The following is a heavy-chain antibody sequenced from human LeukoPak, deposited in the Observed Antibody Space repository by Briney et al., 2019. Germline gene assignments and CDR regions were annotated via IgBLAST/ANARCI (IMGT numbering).Heavy chain of an antibody. CDR3: AKDLTPYYFYGSGTFNY. J-gene: IGHJ4*02. V-gene: IGHV3-30*02. Sequence: PGGSLRLSCAASGFTFSSYGMHWVRQAPGKGLEWVALIRYEGSKQYYADSVKGRFTISRDNSKNTVFLHINSLRPEDTAVYYCAKDLTPYYFYGSGTFNYWGQGTLVTVSS. CDR1: GFTFSSYG. CDR2: IRYEGSKQ. D-gene: IGHD3-10*01.